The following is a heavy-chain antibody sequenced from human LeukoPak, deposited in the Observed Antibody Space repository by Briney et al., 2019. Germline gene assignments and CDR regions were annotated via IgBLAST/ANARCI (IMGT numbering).Heavy chain of an antibody. Sequence: SETLSLTCTVSGYSISSGYYWGWVPQPPGKGLGGIGRIYGSGSTYYNPSLKSRVTISVDTSKNQFSLKLSSVTAADTAVYYCARDLAYCGGDCYSWGQGTLVTVSS. J-gene: IGHJ5*02. CDR1: GYSISSGYY. D-gene: IGHD2-21*01. CDR3: ARDLAYCGGDCYS. CDR2: IYGSGST. V-gene: IGHV4-38-2*02.